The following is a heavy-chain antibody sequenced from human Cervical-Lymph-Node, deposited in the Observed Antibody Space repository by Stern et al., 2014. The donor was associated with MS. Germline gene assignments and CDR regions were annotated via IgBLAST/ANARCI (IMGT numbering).Heavy chain of an antibody. CDR2: SATDGSAT. J-gene: IGHJ4*02. CDR1: GFTFSNFA. CDR3: ARDLGY. Sequence: VQLVESGGGVVQPGRSLRLSCAASGFTFSNFAMNWLRPSPDNVLQWLAASATDGSATNDADSVKGRFTSSRDNSKNTLYLEMNSLTTEDTAVFYCARDLGYWGQGTLVTVSS. V-gene: IGHV3-30-3*01.